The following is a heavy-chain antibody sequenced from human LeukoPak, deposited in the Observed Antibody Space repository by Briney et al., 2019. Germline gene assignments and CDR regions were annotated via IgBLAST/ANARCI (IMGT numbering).Heavy chain of an antibody. CDR3: TRGLPRDGLVVIAAANEY. CDR2: MNPKTGNT. D-gene: IGHD2-2*01. Sequence: GASVKVSCKASGYTFTGYYMHWVRQAAGQGLEWMGWMNPKTGNTGFSQKFQGRVTITRDTSISTAYMELSRLTSEDTGVYYCTRGLPRDGLVVIAAANEYWGQGSLVTVSS. V-gene: IGHV1-8*03. CDR1: GYTFTGYY. J-gene: IGHJ4*02.